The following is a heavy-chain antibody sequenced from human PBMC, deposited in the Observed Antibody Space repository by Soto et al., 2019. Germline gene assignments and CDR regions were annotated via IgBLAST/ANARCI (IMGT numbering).Heavy chain of an antibody. Sequence: SETLSLTCAVSGYSISSGYYWGWIRQPPGKGLEWIGSIYHSGSTYYNPSLKSRVTISVDTSKNQFSLKLSSVTAADTAVYYCASLGSRRAGHSYGSGYYGMEVWAQGTKVTDSS. D-gene: IGHD5-18*01. CDR3: ASLGSRRAGHSYGSGYYGMEV. CDR2: IYHSGST. CDR1: GYSISSGYY. V-gene: IGHV4-38-2*01. J-gene: IGHJ6*01.